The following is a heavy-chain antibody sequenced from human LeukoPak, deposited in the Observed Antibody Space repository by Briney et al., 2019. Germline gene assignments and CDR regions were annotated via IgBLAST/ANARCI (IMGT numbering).Heavy chain of an antibody. CDR1: GFAFSSYC. D-gene: IGHD3-3*01. CDR3: ARVYYDFWSGYPGFGSKYYFDY. V-gene: IGHV3-74*01. CDR2: INSDGGST. J-gene: IGHJ4*02. Sequence: EAGGSLRLSCAASGFAFSSYCMHWVRQAPGKGLVWVSRINSDGGSTSYADSVKGRFTISRDNAKNTLYLQMNSLRAEDTAVYYCARVYYDFWSGYPGFGSKYYFDYWGQGTLVTVSS.